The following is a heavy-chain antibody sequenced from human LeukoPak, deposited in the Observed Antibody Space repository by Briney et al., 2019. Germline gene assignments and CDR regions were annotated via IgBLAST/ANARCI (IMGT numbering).Heavy chain of an antibody. Sequence: ATVKVSCKASGYTFRKYAMNWVRQAPGQGLEWMGWINTDTGNPTYAQGFTGRFVFSLDTSVSTTYLQISSLKPEDTAVYYCARGIGIGTVLMVHGNMDVWGKGTTVTVSS. CDR1: GYTFRKYA. J-gene: IGHJ6*03. CDR2: INTDTGNP. D-gene: IGHD2-8*01. V-gene: IGHV7-4-1*02. CDR3: ARGIGIGTVLMVHGNMDV.